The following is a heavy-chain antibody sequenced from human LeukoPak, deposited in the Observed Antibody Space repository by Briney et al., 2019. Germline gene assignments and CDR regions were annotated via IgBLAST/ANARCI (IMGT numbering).Heavy chain of an antibody. CDR1: GFTLSSYW. CDR2: INSDGSST. J-gene: IGHJ4*02. V-gene: IGHV3-74*01. Sequence: GGSLRLSCAASGFTLSSYWMHWVGQAPVKWLVWVSRINSDGSSTSYADSVKGRFTISRDNAKNTLYLQMNSLRAEDTAVYYCARGNGGFGDWGQGTLVTVSS. CDR3: ARGNGGFGD. D-gene: IGHD3-3*01.